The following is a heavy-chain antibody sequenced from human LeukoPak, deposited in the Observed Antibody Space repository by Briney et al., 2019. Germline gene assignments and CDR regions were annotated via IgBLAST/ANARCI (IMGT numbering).Heavy chain of an antibody. V-gene: IGHV1-18*01. Sequence: ASVEVSCKASGYTFTNYVISWVRQAPGQGLEWMGCIGPSNSNTTYAQKFQGRLTLTTDTSTSTASMELRGLRSDDTAVYYCARVPGIVGAIVDYWGQGTLVTVSS. J-gene: IGHJ4*02. CDR1: GYTFTNYV. D-gene: IGHD1-26*01. CDR2: IGPSNSNT. CDR3: ARVPGIVGAIVDY.